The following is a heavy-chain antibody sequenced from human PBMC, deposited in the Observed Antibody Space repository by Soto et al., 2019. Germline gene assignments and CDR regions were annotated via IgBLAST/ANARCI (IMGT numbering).Heavy chain of an antibody. J-gene: IGHJ4*02. D-gene: IGHD2-8*02. CDR3: ARGMTPPGAPAWYYFDS. CDR1: VSSIAVISY. V-gene: IGHV4-4*07. CDR2: FSLSGTT. Sequence: SETLSLTWRVSVSSIAVISYWSWIRQPAGKGLEWIGRFSLSGTTNYSPSLRSRVTMSADVSKNQFSLRLTSVTAADTVLYYCARGMTPPGAPAWYYFDSWGQGTLVPVSS.